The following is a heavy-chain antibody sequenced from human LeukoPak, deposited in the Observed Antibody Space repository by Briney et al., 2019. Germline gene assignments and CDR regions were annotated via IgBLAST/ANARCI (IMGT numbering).Heavy chain of an antibody. V-gene: IGHV5-10-1*01. CDR1: GSRFTSYW. CDR2: IDPSDSYT. J-gene: IGHJ4*02. CDR3: ARLDVDTGMVIDY. D-gene: IGHD5-18*01. Sequence: GASLKTSFKGSGSRFTSYWISWGRPMPGKGLGWRGRIDPSDSYTNYSTSFQGHVTISADKSMSTAYLECSSLKAWDTAMYYCARLDVDTGMVIDYWGQGTLVTVSS.